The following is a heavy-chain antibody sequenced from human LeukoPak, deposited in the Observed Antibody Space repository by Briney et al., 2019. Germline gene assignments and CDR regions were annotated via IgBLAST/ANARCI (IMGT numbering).Heavy chain of an antibody. D-gene: IGHD2-15*01. CDR2: IKSKIDGGTT. J-gene: IGHJ4*02. Sequence: GGSLRLSCEASGFTFSAYAMTWVRHAPGKGLEWVGRIKSKIDGGTTDYVAPVKGRFSISRDDSKNTVYLQMNSLKTEDTAVYYCATEGYCSGGSCYSFDYWGQGTLVTVSS. CDR1: GFTFSAYA. V-gene: IGHV3-15*01. CDR3: ATEGYCSGGSCYSFDY.